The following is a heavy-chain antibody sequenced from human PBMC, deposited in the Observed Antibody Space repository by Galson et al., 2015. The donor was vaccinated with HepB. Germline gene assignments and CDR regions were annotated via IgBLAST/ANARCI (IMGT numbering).Heavy chain of an antibody. CDR2: IKSKTDGGTT. J-gene: IGHJ2*01. Sequence: SLRLSCAASGFTFSNAWMSWVRQAPGKGLEWVGRIKSKTDGGTTGYAAPVKGRFTISRDDSKNTLYLQMNSLKTEDTAVYYCTTGPPGILVWYFDLWGRGTLVTVSS. CDR1: GFTFSNAW. D-gene: IGHD1-14*01. V-gene: IGHV3-15*01. CDR3: TTGPPGILVWYFDL.